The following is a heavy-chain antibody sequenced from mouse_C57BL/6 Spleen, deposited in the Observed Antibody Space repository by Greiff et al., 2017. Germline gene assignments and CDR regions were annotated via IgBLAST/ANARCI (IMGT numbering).Heavy chain of an antibody. CDR3: ARHYYGGSYVDY. D-gene: IGHD1-1*01. Sequence: VMLVESGPELVKPGASVKISCKASGYAFSSSWMNWVKQRPGKGLEWIGRIYPGDGDTNYNGKFKGKATLTADKSSSTAYMQLSSLTSEDSAVYYCARHYYGGSYVDYWGQGTTLTVSS. CDR2: IYPGDGDT. CDR1: GYAFSSSW. J-gene: IGHJ2*01. V-gene: IGHV1-82*01.